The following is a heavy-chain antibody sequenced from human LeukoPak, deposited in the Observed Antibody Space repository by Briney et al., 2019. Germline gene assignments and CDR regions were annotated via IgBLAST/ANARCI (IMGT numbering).Heavy chain of an antibody. D-gene: IGHD4-17*01. V-gene: IGHV3-23*01. CDR2: IRGSDGST. CDR1: GFTFSTYA. Sequence: GGSLRLSCAASGFTFSTYALSWVRLAPGKGLEWVSSIRGSDGSTYYADSVKGRFAISRDNSKNTLYLQMNSMRAEDTAVYYCAKDVYGDYGGLDYWGQGTLVTVSS. J-gene: IGHJ4*02. CDR3: AKDVYGDYGGLDY.